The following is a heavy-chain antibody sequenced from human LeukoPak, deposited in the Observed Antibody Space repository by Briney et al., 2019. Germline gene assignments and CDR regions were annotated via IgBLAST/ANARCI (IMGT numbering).Heavy chain of an antibody. V-gene: IGHV4-34*01. D-gene: IGHD3-9*01. CDR2: INHSGST. Sequence: SETLSLTCAVYGGSFSGYYWSWIRQPPGKGLEWIGEINHSGSTNYNPSLKSRVTISVDMSKNQFSLKLSSVTAADTAVYYCARGYYDILTGYFIDYWGQGTLVTVSS. CDR1: GGSFSGYY. J-gene: IGHJ4*02. CDR3: ARGYYDILTGYFIDY.